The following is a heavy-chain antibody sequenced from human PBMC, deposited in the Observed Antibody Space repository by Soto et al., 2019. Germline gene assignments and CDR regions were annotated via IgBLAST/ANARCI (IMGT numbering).Heavy chain of an antibody. D-gene: IGHD3-9*01. CDR3: AKTTGYITGYPLGY. V-gene: IGHV3-23*01. Sequence: GGSLRLSCAASGFTFSNYAMTWVRQAPGKGLEWVSLISGGGGSTYYADSVMGRFTISRDNFKNTLYLQLNSLRAEDTAIYYCAKTTGYITGYPLGYWGQGTLVTVSS. J-gene: IGHJ4*02. CDR2: ISGGGGST. CDR1: GFTFSNYA.